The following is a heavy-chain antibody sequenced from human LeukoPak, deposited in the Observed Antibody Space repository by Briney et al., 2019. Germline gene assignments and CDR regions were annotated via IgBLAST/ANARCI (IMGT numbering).Heavy chain of an antibody. CDR1: GGSISSYY. Sequence: PSETLSLTCTVSGGSISSYYWSWIRQPPGKGLEWIGYIYHSGSTYYNPSLKSRVTISVDRSKNQFSLKLSSVTAADTAVYYCARDWLGSSWYGTSDYWGQGTLVTVSS. J-gene: IGHJ4*02. CDR2: IYHSGST. CDR3: ARDWLGSSWYGTSDY. D-gene: IGHD6-13*01. V-gene: IGHV4-59*12.